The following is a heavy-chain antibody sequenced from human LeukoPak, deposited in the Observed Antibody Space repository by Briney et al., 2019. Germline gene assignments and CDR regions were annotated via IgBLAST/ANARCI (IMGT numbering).Heavy chain of an antibody. Sequence: PETLSLTCTVSGGSISSYYWNWVRQAPGKGLEWIGNIFYSGNTNYNPSLKSRVTISVDTSKSQISLNLSSVTAADTAVYYCAGSQGKYYYMDVWGNGTTVTVSS. CDR1: GGSISSYY. CDR3: AGSQGKYYYMDV. D-gene: IGHD3-10*01. CDR2: IFYSGNT. V-gene: IGHV4-59*01. J-gene: IGHJ6*03.